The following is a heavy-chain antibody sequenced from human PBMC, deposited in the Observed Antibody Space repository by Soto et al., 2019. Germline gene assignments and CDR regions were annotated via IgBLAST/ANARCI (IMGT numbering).Heavy chain of an antibody. D-gene: IGHD3-22*01. CDR1: GYTFTSYY. V-gene: IGHV1-46*01. CDR3: ARDTGYYYDSSGLAYFQH. CDR2: INPSGGST. Sequence: GASVKVSCKASGYTFTSYYMHWVRQAPGQGLEWMGIINPSGGSTSYAQKFQGRVTMTRDTSTSTVYMELSSLRSEDTAVYYCARDTGYYYDSSGLAYFQHWGKGTLVTVSS. J-gene: IGHJ1*01.